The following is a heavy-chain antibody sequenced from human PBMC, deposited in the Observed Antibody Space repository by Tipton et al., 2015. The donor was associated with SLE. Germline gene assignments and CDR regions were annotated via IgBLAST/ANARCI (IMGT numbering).Heavy chain of an antibody. CDR3: AKEYSSSSGFDY. CDR1: GFTFSSYA. V-gene: IGHV3-30*02. CDR2: IRYDGSNK. D-gene: IGHD6-6*01. Sequence: SLRLSCAASGFTFSSYAMHWVRQAPGKGLEWVAFIRYDGSNKYYADSVKGRFTISRDNSKNTLYLQMNSLRAEDTAVYYCAKEYSSSSGFDYWGQGTLVTVSS. J-gene: IGHJ4*02.